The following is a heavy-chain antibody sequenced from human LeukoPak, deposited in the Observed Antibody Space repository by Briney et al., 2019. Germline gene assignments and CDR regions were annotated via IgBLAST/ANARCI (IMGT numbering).Heavy chain of an antibody. CDR1: GYTFTGYA. V-gene: IGHV1-3*04. J-gene: IGHJ4*02. Sequence: ASVKVSCKAPGYTFTGYALHWVRQAPGQGLEWMGWINTGSGNTKCSQRFQDRVTITMDTSASTVYMEMNDLGSEDTAVYYCARGYSGCFHYWGQGALVTVSS. CDR3: ARGYSGCFHY. D-gene: IGHD1-26*01. CDR2: INTGSGNT.